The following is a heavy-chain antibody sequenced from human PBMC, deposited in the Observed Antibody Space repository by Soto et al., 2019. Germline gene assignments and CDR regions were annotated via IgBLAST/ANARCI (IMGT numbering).Heavy chain of an antibody. CDR2: IYYSGST. CDR1: GGSISSGGYY. J-gene: IGHJ5*02. CDR3: ARAPEDIVVVPAALPEGWFDP. Sequence: QVQLQESGPGLVKPSQTLSLTCTVSGGSISSGGYYWSWIRQHPGKGPEWIGYIYYSGSTYYNPSLKSRVTISVDTSKNQFSLKLSSVTAADTAVYYCARAPEDIVVVPAALPEGWFDPWGQGTLVTVSS. D-gene: IGHD2-2*02. V-gene: IGHV4-31*03.